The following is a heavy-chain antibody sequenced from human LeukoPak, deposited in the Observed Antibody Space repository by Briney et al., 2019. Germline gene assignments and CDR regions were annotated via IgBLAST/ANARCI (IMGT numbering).Heavy chain of an antibody. CDR1: GFTFSSYS. CDR2: IKEDGSVK. V-gene: IGHV3-7*01. J-gene: IGHJ3*01. D-gene: IGHD1-14*01. CDR3: AREYR. Sequence: GGSLRLSCAASGFTFSSYSMNWVRQAPGKGLEWVASIKEDGSVKYYVDSVTGRFTISRDNAKNSLHLQMNSLKFEDTAVYYCAREYRWGQGTMVTVSS.